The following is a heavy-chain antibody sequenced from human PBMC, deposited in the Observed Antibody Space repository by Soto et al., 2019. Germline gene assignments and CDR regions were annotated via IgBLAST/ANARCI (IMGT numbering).Heavy chain of an antibody. J-gene: IGHJ4*02. D-gene: IGHD3-3*01. CDR2: IYYSGST. V-gene: IGHV4-30-4*01. CDR3: ARVRGLRFFVDY. Sequence: SETLSLTCTVSGGSISSGDYYWSWIRQPPGKGLEWIGYIYYSGSTYYNPSLKSRVTISVDTSKNQFSLKLSSVTAADTAVYYCARVRGLRFFVDYWGQGTLVTVS. CDR1: GGSISSGDYY.